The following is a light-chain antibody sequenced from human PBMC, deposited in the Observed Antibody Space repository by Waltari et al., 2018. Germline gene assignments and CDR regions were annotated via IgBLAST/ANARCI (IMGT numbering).Light chain of an antibody. Sequence: DIQMTQSPSSLSASVGDRVTITCRASQGIRNELGWYQQKPEKAPNRLIYAASSLQSGVPSRFSGSGSATQFTLTISSLQPEDFATYYCLQHNSYPRTFGQGTKLEIK. V-gene: IGKV1-17*01. CDR1: QGIRNE. CDR3: LQHNSYPRT. CDR2: AAS. J-gene: IGKJ1*01.